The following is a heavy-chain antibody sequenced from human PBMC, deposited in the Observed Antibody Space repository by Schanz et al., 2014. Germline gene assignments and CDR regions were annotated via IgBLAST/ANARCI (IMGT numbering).Heavy chain of an antibody. CDR1: GFTFSSYA. CDR2: ISFDGRNT. J-gene: IGHJ4*02. Sequence: VQLLESGGGLVQPGGSLRLSCAASGFTFSSYAMTWVRQAPGKGLEWVGFISFDGRNTGYAHSVKGRFTISRDNSKNTVNLQMNSLRAEDTAVYYCAKEKEEVAADGSFFDYWGQGTLVTVSS. D-gene: IGHD6-13*01. CDR3: AKEKEEVAADGSFFDY. V-gene: IGHV3-30*18.